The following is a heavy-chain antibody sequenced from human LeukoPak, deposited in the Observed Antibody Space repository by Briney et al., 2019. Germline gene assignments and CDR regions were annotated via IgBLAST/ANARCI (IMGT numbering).Heavy chain of an antibody. CDR3: ARVLDYDFWSGYSPPDY. D-gene: IGHD3-3*01. V-gene: IGHV3-30*02. J-gene: IGHJ4*02. CDR2: IHYDGSNN. CDR1: GFTFSSYA. Sequence: PGGSLRLSCAASGFTFSSYAMHWVRQAPGKGLEWVAFIHYDGSNNYYADSVKGRFTISRDNSKNTLYLQMNSLRAEDTAVYYCARVLDYDFWSGYSPPDYWGQGTLVTVSS.